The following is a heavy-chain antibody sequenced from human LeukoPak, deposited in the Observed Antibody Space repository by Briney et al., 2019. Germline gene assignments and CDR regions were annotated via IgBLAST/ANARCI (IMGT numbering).Heavy chain of an antibody. D-gene: IGHD3-16*02. CDR3: ARGSATRRIMITFGGVIVFDY. V-gene: IGHV3-30*03. J-gene: IGHJ4*02. CDR2: NK. Sequence: NKSYADSVKGRFTISRDNSKNTLYLQMNSLRAEDTAVYYCARGSATRRIMITFGGVIVFDYWGQGTLVTVSS.